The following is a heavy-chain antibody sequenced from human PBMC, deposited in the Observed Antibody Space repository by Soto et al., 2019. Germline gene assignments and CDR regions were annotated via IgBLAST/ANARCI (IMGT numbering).Heavy chain of an antibody. Sequence: QVQLVQSGAEVKKPGSSVKVSCKASGGTFNNYAISWVRQAPGQGLEWMGGIIPVYDTVNYDQKFQGRVTITADKATPTDYMELSRLRPEDTAVFYCARGDVHIVTGFRARVFSWDSMDVWGEGTAVTVSS. CDR3: ARGDVHIVTGFRARVFSWDSMDV. CDR2: IIPVYDTV. D-gene: IGHD3-9*01. CDR1: GGTFNNYA. V-gene: IGHV1-69*06. J-gene: IGHJ6*02.